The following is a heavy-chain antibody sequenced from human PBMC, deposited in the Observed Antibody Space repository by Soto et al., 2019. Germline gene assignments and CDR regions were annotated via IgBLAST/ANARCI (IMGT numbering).Heavy chain of an antibody. J-gene: IGHJ6*02. V-gene: IGHV1-2*04. D-gene: IGHD5-18*01. CDR3: ARDPAGLTILDTAMVIGDYYYGMDV. Sequence: GASVKVSCKASGYTFTGYYMHWVRQAPGQGLAWMGWINPNSGGTNYAQKFQGWDTMTRDTSISTAYMKLSRLRSDDTAVYYCARDPAGLTILDTAMVIGDYYYGMDVWGQGTTVTVSS. CDR1: GYTFTGYY. CDR2: INPNSGGT.